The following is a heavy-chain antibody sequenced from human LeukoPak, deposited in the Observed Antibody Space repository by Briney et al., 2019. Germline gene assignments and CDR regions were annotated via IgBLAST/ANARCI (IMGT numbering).Heavy chain of an antibody. D-gene: IGHD3-22*01. J-gene: IGHJ4*02. CDR2: ISGSGGST. V-gene: IGHV3-23*01. CDR1: GFTFSSYA. CDR3: AKEGRYYYVSSGYYLYDY. Sequence: GGSLRLSCAASGFTFSSYAMSWVRQAPGKGLEWVSGISGSGGSTYYADSVKGRFTISRDNSKNTLYLQMNSLRAEDPAVYYCAKEGRYYYVSSGYYLYDYWGQGTLVTVSS.